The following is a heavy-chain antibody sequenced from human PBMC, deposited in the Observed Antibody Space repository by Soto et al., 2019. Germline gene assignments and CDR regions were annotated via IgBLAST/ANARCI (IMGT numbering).Heavy chain of an antibody. V-gene: IGHV1-69*02. Sequence: QVQLVQSGAEVKKPGSSVKVSCKASGGTFSSYTISWVRQAPGQGLEWMGRIIPFLGIAHYAQKFQGSVMITGDKSTSTAYMELSSLRSEDTAVYCFVTAAGTGYYYYYGMNVWGQGTTDTVSS. D-gene: IGHD6-13*01. J-gene: IGHJ6*02. CDR3: VTAAGTGYYYYYGMNV. CDR1: GGTFSSYT. CDR2: IIPFLGIA.